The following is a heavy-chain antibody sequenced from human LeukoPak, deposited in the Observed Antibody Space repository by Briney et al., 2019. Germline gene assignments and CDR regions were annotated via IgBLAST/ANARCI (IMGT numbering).Heavy chain of an antibody. D-gene: IGHD5-12*01. V-gene: IGHV1-69*04. CDR2: IIPILGIA. Sequence: SVKVSCKASGGTFSSYAISWVRQAPGQGLEWMGRIIPILGIANYAQKFQGRVTITADKSTSTAYMELSSLRSEDTAVYYCAGVRGGSKVATIDSFDYWGQGTLVTVSS. CDR3: AGVRGGSKVATIDSFDY. CDR1: GGTFSSYA. J-gene: IGHJ4*02.